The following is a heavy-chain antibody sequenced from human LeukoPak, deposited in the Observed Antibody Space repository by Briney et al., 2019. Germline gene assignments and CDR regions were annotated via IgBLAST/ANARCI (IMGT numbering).Heavy chain of an antibody. Sequence: ASVKVSCKASGYTFTSYGISWVRQAPGQGLEWMGWIRAYNGNTNYAQKLQGRVTMTTDPSTSTAYMERRSLRSDDTAVYYCSVVAGRIDYWGQGTLVTVSS. J-gene: IGHJ4*02. D-gene: IGHD6-19*01. V-gene: IGHV1-18*01. CDR3: SVVAGRIDY. CDR1: GYTFTSYG. CDR2: IRAYNGNT.